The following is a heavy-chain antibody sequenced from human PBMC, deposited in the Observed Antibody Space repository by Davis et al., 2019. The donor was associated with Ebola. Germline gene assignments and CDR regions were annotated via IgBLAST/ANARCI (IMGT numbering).Heavy chain of an antibody. CDR2: IKEDGSQK. Sequence: GESLKISCEASGSTVSSYWMSWVRQLPGQGLEWVANIKEDGSQKYYVDSVKGRFTISRDNAKNSLYLQMNRLRVEDTAVYYCAKAPTMIVVVIEYFQHWGQGTLVTVSS. CDR1: GSTVSSYW. V-gene: IGHV3-7*01. D-gene: IGHD3-22*01. J-gene: IGHJ1*01. CDR3: AKAPTMIVVVIEYFQH.